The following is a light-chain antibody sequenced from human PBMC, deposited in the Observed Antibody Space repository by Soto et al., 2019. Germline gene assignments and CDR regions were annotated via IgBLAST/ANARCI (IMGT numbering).Light chain of an antibody. J-gene: IGKJ1*01. Sequence: EIVLRQSPGTLSLSPGERATLSCRASESVGSAYLAWYQQKPGQAPRLLIHGASSRATGIPDRFSGSGSGTDFTLTISRLEPEDFAVHYCQQFGSSWTFGQGTKVEIK. CDR3: QQFGSSWT. CDR2: GAS. V-gene: IGKV3-20*01. CDR1: ESVGSAY.